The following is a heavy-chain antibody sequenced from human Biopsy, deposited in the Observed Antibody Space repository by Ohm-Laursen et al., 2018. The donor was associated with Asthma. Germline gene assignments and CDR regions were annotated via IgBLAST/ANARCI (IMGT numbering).Heavy chain of an antibody. Sequence: SSVKVSCKSLGGTFNTYVIGWVRQAPGQWLEGMGGINSFFGTTTYPQKFQDRVTITADDSTSTVYMELSSLRSEDTAVYYCARKAGSCISRTCYSLDFWGQGTLVTVSS. CDR1: GGTFNTYV. D-gene: IGHD2-2*01. V-gene: IGHV1-69*01. J-gene: IGHJ4*02. CDR2: INSFFGTT. CDR3: ARKAGSCISRTCYSLDF.